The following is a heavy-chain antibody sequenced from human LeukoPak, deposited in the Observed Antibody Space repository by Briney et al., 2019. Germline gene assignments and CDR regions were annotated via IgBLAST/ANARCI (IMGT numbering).Heavy chain of an antibody. J-gene: IGHJ4*02. CDR1: GFTFSAYW. CDR3: ARDRSGPNY. CDR2: IKQDGSEK. Sequence: GGSLRLSCAASGFTFSAYWMTWVRQAPGKGLEWVANIKQDGSEKYYVDSVKGRFTISRDNAKNSLFLQMNSLRPEDTAVYYCARDRSGPNYWGQGTLVTVSS. V-gene: IGHV3-7*05.